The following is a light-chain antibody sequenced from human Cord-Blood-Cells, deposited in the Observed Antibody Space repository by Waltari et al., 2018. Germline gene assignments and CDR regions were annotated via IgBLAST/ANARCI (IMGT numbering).Light chain of an antibody. CDR1: QSISSW. CDR2: KAS. V-gene: IGKV1-5*03. Sequence: DIKMTQSPSTLSASVGDRVTITGRASQSISSWLAWYQQKPGKAPKLLIYKASSLESGVPSRFSGSGSGTEFTLTISSLQPDDFATYYCQQYNSYSTFGQGTKVEIK. J-gene: IGKJ1*01. CDR3: QQYNSYST.